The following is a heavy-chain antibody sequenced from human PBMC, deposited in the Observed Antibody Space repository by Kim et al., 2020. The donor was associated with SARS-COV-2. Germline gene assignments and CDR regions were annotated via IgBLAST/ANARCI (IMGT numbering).Heavy chain of an antibody. Sequence: SVKVSCKASGGTFSSYAISWVRQAPGQGLEWMGGIIPIFGTANYAQKFQGRVTITADESTSTAYMELSSLRSEDTAVYYCARDTVSSSWYSGAFDIWGQGTMVTVSP. CDR3: ARDTVSSSWYSGAFDI. D-gene: IGHD6-13*01. CDR2: IIPIFGTA. CDR1: GGTFSSYA. V-gene: IGHV1-69*13. J-gene: IGHJ3*02.